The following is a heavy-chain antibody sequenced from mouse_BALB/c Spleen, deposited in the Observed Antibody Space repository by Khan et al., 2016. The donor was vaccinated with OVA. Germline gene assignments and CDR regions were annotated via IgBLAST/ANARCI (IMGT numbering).Heavy chain of an antibody. D-gene: IGHD3-2*02. CDR3: AREEALYPIDH. CDR1: GYIFTSYW. CDR2: IYPGTDNS. J-gene: IGHJ2*01. V-gene: IGHV1S132*01. Sequence: QVQLQQSGAELVRPGASVKLSCTTSGYIFTSYWIHWVKQRSGQGLEWIARIYPGTDNSYYNEKFKDKATLTADKSSSTAYMQLSSLKSEDSDVYFYAREEALYPIDHWGQGTTLTVSS.